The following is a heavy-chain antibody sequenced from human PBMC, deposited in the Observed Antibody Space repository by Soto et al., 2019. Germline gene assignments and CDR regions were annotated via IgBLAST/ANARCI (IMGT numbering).Heavy chain of an antibody. J-gene: IGHJ5*02. CDR3: TGGGYANWFDP. CDR1: GGSFSGYY. CDR2: INHSGST. V-gene: IGHV4-34*01. D-gene: IGHD2-8*01. Sequence: SETLSLTCAVYGGSFSGYYWSWIRQPPGKGLEWIGEINHSGSTNYNPSLKSRVTISVDTSKNQFSLKLSSVTAADTAVYYCTGGGYANWFDPWGQGTLVTVSS.